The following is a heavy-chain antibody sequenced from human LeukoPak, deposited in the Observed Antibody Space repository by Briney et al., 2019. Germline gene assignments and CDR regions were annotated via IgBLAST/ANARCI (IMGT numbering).Heavy chain of an antibody. CDR3: ARHTRASQYYFDY. V-gene: IGHV3-48*01. CDR1: GFTISSHS. J-gene: IGHJ4*02. CDR2: ISDDSYNI. D-gene: IGHD3-3*01. Sequence: GGSLRLSCAASGFTISSHSMSWVRQAPGRGLEWISFISDDSYNIDYADSVRGRFTVSRDNAKNSLYLQMNSLRAEDTAVYYCARHTRASQYYFDYWGQGTLVTVSS.